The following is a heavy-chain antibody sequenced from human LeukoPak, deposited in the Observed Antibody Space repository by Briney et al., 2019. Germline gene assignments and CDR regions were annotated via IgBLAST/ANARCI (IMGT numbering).Heavy chain of an antibody. D-gene: IGHD3-16*01. J-gene: IGHJ6*02. CDR1: GFSFSDAW. CDR2: MNLDGSDN. Sequence: GGSRRRSYAASGFSFSDAWMRWVRQAPGKGLEWVANMNLDGSDNDYVDSVKGRFTISRDNARNSLYLQMGSLRAEATAVYYCATYTQRVAVDVWGQGTTVTVSS. CDR3: ATYTQRVAVDV. V-gene: IGHV3-7*01.